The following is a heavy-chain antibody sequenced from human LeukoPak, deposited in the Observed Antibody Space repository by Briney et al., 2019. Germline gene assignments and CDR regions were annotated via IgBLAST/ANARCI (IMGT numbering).Heavy chain of an antibody. CDR2: IYIGGST. Sequence: PGGSLRLSCAASGFTVSSNYMTWVRQAPGKGLGWVSVIYIGGSTYYADSVKGRFTISRDNSKNTLYLQMNSLRAEDTAVYYCARDAKGYSYGFDYWGQGTLVTVSS. D-gene: IGHD5-18*01. V-gene: IGHV3-53*01. J-gene: IGHJ4*02. CDR1: GFTVSSNY. CDR3: ARDAKGYSYGFDY.